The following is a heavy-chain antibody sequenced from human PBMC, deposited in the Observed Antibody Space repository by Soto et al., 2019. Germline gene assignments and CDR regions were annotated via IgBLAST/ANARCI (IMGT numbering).Heavy chain of an antibody. CDR2: INSDGSST. CDR1: GFTFSSYW. Sequence: GGSLRLSCAASGFTFSSYWMHWVRQAPGKGLVWVSRINSDGSSTSYADSVKGRFTISRDNAKNTLYLQMNSLRVEDTAVYYCARGGSLNWYFDLRARRTLVTGSS. D-gene: IGHD1-26*01. CDR3: ARGGSLNWYFDL. J-gene: IGHJ2*01. V-gene: IGHV3-74*01.